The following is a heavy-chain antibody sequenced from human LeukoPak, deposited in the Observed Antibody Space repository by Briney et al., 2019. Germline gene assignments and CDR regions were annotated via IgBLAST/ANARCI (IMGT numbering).Heavy chain of an antibody. D-gene: IGHD2-2*01. Sequence: GGSLRLSCAASGFTFDDYAMHWVRQAPGKGLEWVSGISWNSGSIGYADSVKGRFTTSRDNAKNSLYLQMNSLRAEDTALYYCAKASYCSSTSCYYYFDYWGQGTLVTVSS. J-gene: IGHJ4*02. CDR3: AKASYCSSTSCYYYFDY. V-gene: IGHV3-9*01. CDR2: ISWNSGSI. CDR1: GFTFDDYA.